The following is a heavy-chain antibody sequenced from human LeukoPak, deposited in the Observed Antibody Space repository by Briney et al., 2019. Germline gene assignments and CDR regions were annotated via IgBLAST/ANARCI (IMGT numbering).Heavy chain of an antibody. CDR1: GGSISSYY. CDR3: AKHGYSGYDYWGASFDY. J-gene: IGHJ4*02. V-gene: IGHV4-59*08. Sequence: NTSETLSLTCTVSGGSISSYYWSWIRQPPGKGLEWIGYIYYSGSTNYNPSLKSRVTISVDTSKNQFSLKLSSVTAADTAVYYCAKHGYSGYDYWGASFDYWGQGTLVTVSS. D-gene: IGHD5-12*01. CDR2: IYYSGST.